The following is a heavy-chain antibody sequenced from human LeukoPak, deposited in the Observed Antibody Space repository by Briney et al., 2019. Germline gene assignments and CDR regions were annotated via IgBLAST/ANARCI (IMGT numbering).Heavy chain of an antibody. CDR3: AREFVAGIAVAAHYWYFDL. CDR1: GDIVSSNSAA. CDR2: TYYRSKWYN. J-gene: IGHJ2*01. D-gene: IGHD6-19*01. V-gene: IGHV6-1*01. Sequence: SQTLSLTCAISGDIVSSNSAAWNWIRQSPSRGLEWLGRTYYRSKWYNDYAVSVKSRITINPDTSKNQFSLQLNSVTPEDTAVYYCAREFVAGIAVAAHYWYFDLWGRGTLVTVSS.